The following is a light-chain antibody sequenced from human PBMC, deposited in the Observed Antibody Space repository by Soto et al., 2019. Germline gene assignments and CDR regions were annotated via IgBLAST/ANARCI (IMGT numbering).Light chain of an antibody. CDR3: QSYDSSLGGNYV. J-gene: IGLJ1*01. CDR2: GSS. Sequence: QSALTQPPSVSGAPGQRVTISCTGSSSNIGAGYDAHWYQQLPGTAPKLLIYGSSNRPSGVPDRFSGSKPGTSASLAITGLQPEDEADYYCQSYDSSLGGNYVFGTGTKGTVL. CDR1: SSNIGAGYD. V-gene: IGLV1-40*01.